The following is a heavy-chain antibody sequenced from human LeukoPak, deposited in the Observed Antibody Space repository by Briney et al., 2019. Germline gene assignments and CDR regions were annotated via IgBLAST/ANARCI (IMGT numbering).Heavy chain of an antibody. CDR3: ARHLLTVVTLEEIFDY. V-gene: IGHV4-39*01. J-gene: IGHJ4*02. CDR2: IYYSGST. D-gene: IGHD4-23*01. CDR1: GGSISSSSYY. Sequence: PSETLSLTCTVSGGSISSSSYYWGWIRQPPGKGLEWIGSIYYSGSTYYNPSLKSRVTISVDTSENQFSLKLSSVTAADTAVYYCARHLLTVVTLEEIFDYWGQGTLVTVSS.